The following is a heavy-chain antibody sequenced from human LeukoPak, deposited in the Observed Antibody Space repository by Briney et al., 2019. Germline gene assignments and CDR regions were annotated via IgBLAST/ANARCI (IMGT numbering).Heavy chain of an antibody. J-gene: IGHJ4*02. CDR3: SKAGDTNYYRHGDY. V-gene: IGHV3-23*01. D-gene: IGHD4-11*01. Sequence: GGSLRLSCAVSGFTVSNNYMNWVRQAPGRGLEWVSVISGNSGATYYADSVKGRFTISRDNAKNTVYLQMNNLRGEDTALYYCSKAGDTNYYRHGDYWGQGTLVTVSS. CDR2: ISGNSGAT. CDR1: GFTVSNNY.